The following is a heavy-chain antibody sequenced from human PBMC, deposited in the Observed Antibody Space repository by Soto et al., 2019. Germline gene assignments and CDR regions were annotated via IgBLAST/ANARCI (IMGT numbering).Heavy chain of an antibody. CDR1: GGSISSGGYY. J-gene: IGHJ4*02. CDR2: IYYSGST. CDR3: ARGRGIVATINRSLLFDY. V-gene: IGHV4-31*03. Sequence: QVQLQESGPGLVKPSQTLSLTCTVSGGSISSGGYYWSWIRQHPGKGLEWIGYIYYSGSTYYNPSXKSRVTISVXTXXXQXXLKLSSVTAADTAVYYCARGRGIVATINRSLLFDYWGQGTLVTVSS. D-gene: IGHD5-12*01.